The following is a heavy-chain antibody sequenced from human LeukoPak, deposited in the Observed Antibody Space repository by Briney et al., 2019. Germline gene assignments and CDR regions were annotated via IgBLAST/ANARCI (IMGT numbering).Heavy chain of an antibody. CDR2: IYTSGTT. CDR3: ARAPTGTGGWNWFDP. Sequence: SYTLSLTCTVSGGSISSYYWSWIRQPAGKGLELIGRIYTSGTTNYNPSLKSRVTMSVDTCKNQFSPKLSSVTAADTAVYYCARAPTGTGGWNWFDPWGQGTLVTVPS. J-gene: IGHJ5*02. V-gene: IGHV4-4*07. CDR1: GGSISSYY. D-gene: IGHD1-1*01.